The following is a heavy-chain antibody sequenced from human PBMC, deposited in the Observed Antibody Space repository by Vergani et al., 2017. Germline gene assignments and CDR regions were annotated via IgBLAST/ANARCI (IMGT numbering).Heavy chain of an antibody. CDR1: GGSMSGYY. Sequence: QVRLQESGPGLVKPSETLSLTCSVSGGSMSGYYWSWIRQPPWKELEWIGYMSHSGSTNYNPSLETRVTISGDTSKNQFSLKLNSVTAAATAVYYCGRVADFYGLGSRLLDLWGQGILVTVSS. CDR3: GRVADFYGLGSRLLDL. V-gene: IGHV4-59*01. CDR2: MSHSGST. D-gene: IGHD3-10*01. J-gene: IGHJ5*02.